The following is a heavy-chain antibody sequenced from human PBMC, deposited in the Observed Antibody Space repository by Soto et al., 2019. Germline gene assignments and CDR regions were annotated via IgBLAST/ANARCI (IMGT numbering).Heavy chain of an antibody. J-gene: IGHJ5*02. V-gene: IGHV1-69*06. Sequence: SVKVSCKASGGTFSSYAISWVRQAPGQGLEWMGGIIPIFGTANYAQKFQGRVTITADKSTSTAYMELSSLRSEDTAVYYCASGGSGWYGWVWLDPWGEGTMVTVSS. CDR1: GGTFSSYA. D-gene: IGHD6-19*01. CDR3: ASGGSGWYGWVWLDP. CDR2: IIPIFGTA.